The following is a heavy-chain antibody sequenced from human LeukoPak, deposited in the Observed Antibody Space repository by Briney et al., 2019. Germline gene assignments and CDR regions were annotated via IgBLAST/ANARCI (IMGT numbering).Heavy chain of an antibody. CDR2: IRYDGSNK. CDR3: AKVAVPAATIGWFDP. Sequence: PGGSLRLSCTASGFTFSTYGMHWVRQAPGKGLEWVAFIRYDGSNKYYADSVKGRFTISRDNSKNTLYLQMNSLRAEDTAVYYCAKVAVPAATIGWFDPWGQGTLVTVSS. V-gene: IGHV3-30*02. J-gene: IGHJ5*02. CDR1: GFTFSTYG. D-gene: IGHD2-2*01.